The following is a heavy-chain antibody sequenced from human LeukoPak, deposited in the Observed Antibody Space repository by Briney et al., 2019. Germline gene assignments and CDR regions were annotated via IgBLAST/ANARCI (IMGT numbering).Heavy chain of an antibody. Sequence: ASVKVSCRASGYTFTSYGISWVRQAPGQGLEWMGWISAYNGNTNYAQKLQGRVTMTTDTSTSTAYMELRSLRSDDTAVYYCASWLEGSGPDAFDIWGQGTMVTVSS. J-gene: IGHJ3*02. CDR3: ASWLEGSGPDAFDI. CDR2: ISAYNGNT. D-gene: IGHD1-26*01. V-gene: IGHV1-18*01. CDR1: GYTFTSYG.